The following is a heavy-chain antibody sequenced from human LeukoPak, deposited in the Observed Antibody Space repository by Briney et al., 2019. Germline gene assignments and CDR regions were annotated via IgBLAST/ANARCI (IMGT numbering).Heavy chain of an antibody. CDR1: GFTVSSNY. D-gene: IGHD5-18*01. V-gene: IGHV3-53*01. J-gene: IGHJ4*02. CDR3: ASPGYSYGYYFDY. CDR2: IYSGGST. Sequence: GGSLRLSCAASGFTVSSNYMSWVRQAPGKGLEWVSVIYSGGSTYYADSVKGRFTISRDNSKNTLYLQMNSLGAEDTAVYYCASPGYSYGYYFDYWGQGTLVTVSS.